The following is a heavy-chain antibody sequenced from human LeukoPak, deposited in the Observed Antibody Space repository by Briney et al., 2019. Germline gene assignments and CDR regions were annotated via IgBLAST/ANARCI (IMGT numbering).Heavy chain of an antibody. CDR3: ARGGSGYGVDY. V-gene: IGHV4-59*01. Sequence: PSETLSLTCTVSGVSISSYYWSWIRQPPGKGLEWIGYIYYSGSTNYNPSLKSRVTISVDTSKNQFSLKLSSVTAADTAVYYCARGGSGYGVDYWGQGTLVTVSS. CDR1: GVSISSYY. D-gene: IGHD5-12*01. CDR2: IYYSGST. J-gene: IGHJ4*02.